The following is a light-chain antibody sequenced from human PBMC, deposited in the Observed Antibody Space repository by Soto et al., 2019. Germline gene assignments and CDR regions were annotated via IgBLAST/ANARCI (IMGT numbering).Light chain of an antibody. V-gene: IGLV1-44*01. CDR3: ATWDDSLNVYVL. Sequence: QSVLTQPPSASGTPGQRVTISCSGSSSNIGSNTVNWYQQLPGAAPKLLVHSDNQRPSGVPDRFSGSRSGTPASLAISGLQSEDEADYYCATWDDSLNVYVLFGGGTKLTVL. J-gene: IGLJ2*01. CDR1: SSNIGSNT. CDR2: SDN.